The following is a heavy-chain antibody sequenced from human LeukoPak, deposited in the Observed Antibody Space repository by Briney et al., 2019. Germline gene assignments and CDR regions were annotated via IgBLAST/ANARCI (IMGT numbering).Heavy chain of an antibody. V-gene: IGHV3-33*06. CDR2: RWYDGSSK. Sequence: PGGSLTLSCTASGFTFSSYGMHWVRQAPGKGLEWKAVRWYDGSSKYYSDSVKGRFTITRDNSKNTLYLQMNSLRAEDTAVYYCAKDLGPNSSNWYYFDYWGQGTLVTVSS. D-gene: IGHD6-13*01. CDR3: AKDLGPNSSNWYYFDY. CDR1: GFTFSSYG. J-gene: IGHJ4*02.